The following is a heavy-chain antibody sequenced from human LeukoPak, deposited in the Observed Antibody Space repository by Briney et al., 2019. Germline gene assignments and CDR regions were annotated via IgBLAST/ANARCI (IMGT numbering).Heavy chain of an antibody. CDR1: GYTLTELS. CDR2: FDPEDGET. CDR3: ATDAEYSGYDYYFDY. Sequence: ASVKVSCXVSGYTLTELSMHWVRLAPGKGLEWMGGFDPEDGETIYAQKFQGRVTMTEDTSTDTAYMELSSLRSEDTAVYYCATDAEYSGYDYYFDYWGQGTLVTVSS. V-gene: IGHV1-24*01. D-gene: IGHD5-12*01. J-gene: IGHJ4*02.